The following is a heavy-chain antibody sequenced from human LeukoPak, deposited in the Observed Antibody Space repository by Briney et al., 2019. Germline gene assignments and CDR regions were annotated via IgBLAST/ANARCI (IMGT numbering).Heavy chain of an antibody. Sequence: SETLSLTCSVSGGSVSSDSYFWNWVRQPPGKGLEWIGYIYSSGSTNYNRSLKSRVTISLDTSKNQFSLKLSSVTAADTAVYSWAGLAPPRPWDYGGQGPPVPAPS. V-gene: IGHV4-61*01. CDR3: AGLAPPRPWDY. CDR2: IYSSGST. J-gene: IGHJ4*02. CDR1: GGSVSSDSYF.